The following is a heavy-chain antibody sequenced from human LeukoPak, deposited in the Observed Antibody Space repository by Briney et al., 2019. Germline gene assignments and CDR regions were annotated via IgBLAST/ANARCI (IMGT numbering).Heavy chain of an antibody. D-gene: IGHD5-18*01. CDR2: ISGSGGST. CDR3: AKTTSGIQLWSGFLDY. Sequence: GGSLRLSCAASGFTFSSYAMSWVRQAPGKGLEWVSAISGSGGSTYYADSVKGRFTISRDNSKNTLYLQMNSLRAEDTAVYYCAKTTSGIQLWSGFLDYWGQGTLVTVSS. CDR1: GFTFSSYA. V-gene: IGHV3-23*01. J-gene: IGHJ4*02.